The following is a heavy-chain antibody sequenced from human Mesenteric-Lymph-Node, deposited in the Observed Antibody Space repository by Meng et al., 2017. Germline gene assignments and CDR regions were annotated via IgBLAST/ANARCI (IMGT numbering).Heavy chain of an antibody. J-gene: IGHJ4*02. V-gene: IGHV4-4*02. CDR1: GGSISSSYW. Sequence: QLQETGPRLVKPSGTLSLTCVVSGGSISSSYWWTWVRQSPGKGLEWIGEMYHSGTTNYNPSLKSRVTISMGKSNNQLSLKLNSATAADTAVYYCATQESRDGHNPYWGQGTLVTVSS. D-gene: IGHD5-24*01. CDR2: MYHSGTT. CDR3: ATQESRDGHNPY.